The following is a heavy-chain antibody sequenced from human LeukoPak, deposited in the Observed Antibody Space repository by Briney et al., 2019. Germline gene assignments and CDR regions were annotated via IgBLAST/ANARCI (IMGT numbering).Heavy chain of an antibody. Sequence: GGSLRLSCAASGFTFSDYCMSWIRQAPGKGLEWVSYISSSGSTIYYADSVKGRFTISRDNAKNSLYLQMNSLRAEDTAVYYCARDPKSRQQLLWFGESSDYFDYWGQGALVTVSS. J-gene: IGHJ4*02. CDR2: ISSSGSTI. D-gene: IGHD3-10*01. CDR3: ARDPKSRQQLLWFGESSDYFDY. CDR1: GFTFSDYC. V-gene: IGHV3-11*01.